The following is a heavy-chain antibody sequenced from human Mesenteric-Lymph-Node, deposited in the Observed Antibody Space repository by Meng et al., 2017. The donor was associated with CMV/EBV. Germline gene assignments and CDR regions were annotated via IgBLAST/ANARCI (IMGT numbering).Heavy chain of an antibody. CDR3: ARRGNYDSDYSEY. D-gene: IGHD3-22*01. Sequence: QFQLQDPGPGLVNPSDTRSLSCIVSGDSISNSTYYWTWIRQPPGKGLEWIGSVHHSGTTYYNPSLKGRLTISVDTSANLFSLRLTTVTAADTATYYCARRGNYDSDYSEYWGQGTLVTVSS. J-gene: IGHJ4*02. V-gene: IGHV4-39*01. CDR2: VHHSGTT. CDR1: GDSISNSTYY.